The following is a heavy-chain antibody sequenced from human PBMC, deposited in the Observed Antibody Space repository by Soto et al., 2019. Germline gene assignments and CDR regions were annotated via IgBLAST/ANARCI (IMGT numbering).Heavy chain of an antibody. CDR1: GCTFSSYT. V-gene: IGHV1-69*02. Sequence: GASVKVSCKASGCTFSSYTISWVRQAPGQGLEWMGRIIPILGIANYAQKFQGRVTITADKSTSTAYMELSSLRSEDTAVYSCARGSISDWPFDYWGHGTLVTVSS. J-gene: IGHJ4*01. CDR2: IIPILGIA. D-gene: IGHD6-19*01. CDR3: ARGSISDWPFDY.